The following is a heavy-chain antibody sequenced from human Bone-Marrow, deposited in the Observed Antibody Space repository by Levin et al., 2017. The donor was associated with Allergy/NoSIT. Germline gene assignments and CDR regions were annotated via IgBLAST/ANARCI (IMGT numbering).Heavy chain of an antibody. CDR2: ISSGGSST. V-gene: IGHV3-23*01. CDR1: GFTFSSYA. J-gene: IGHJ4*02. CDR3: AKGAPYSSSWDY. Sequence: GESLKISCAASGFTFSSYAMSWVRQAPGKGLEWVSGISSGGSSTYYADSVKGRFTISRDNSKNTLYLQMNSLRAEDTAVYYCAKGAPYSSSWDYWGQGTLVTVSS. D-gene: IGHD6-6*01.